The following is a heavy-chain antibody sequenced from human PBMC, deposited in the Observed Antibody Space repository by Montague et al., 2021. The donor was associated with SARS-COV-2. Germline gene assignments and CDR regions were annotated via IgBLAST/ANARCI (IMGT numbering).Heavy chain of an antibody. D-gene: IGHD1-14*01. Sequence: SLRLSCASSGFTFSTYAMTWLRQTPDKGLEWVSIIGPTGADTYYAESVKGRFTISRDNSKNTLFLHTNRLSGEDTAVYYCAKTPMFAVEPPTVFDFWGQGTPVTVSS. CDR1: GFTFSTYA. CDR2: IGPTGADT. CDR3: AKTPMFAVEPPTVFDF. V-gene: IGHV3-23*01. J-gene: IGHJ4*02.